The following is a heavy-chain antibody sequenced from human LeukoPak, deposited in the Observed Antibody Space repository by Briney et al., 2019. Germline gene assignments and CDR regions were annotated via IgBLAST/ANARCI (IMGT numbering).Heavy chain of an antibody. Sequence: SQTLSLACTVSGGSISRGDYYWSWIRQPPGKGLEWIGYIYYSGSTNYNPSLKSRVTISVDTSKNQFSLKLSSVTAADTAVYYCASCERGYSYGYDYYYYMDVWGKGTTVTVSS. J-gene: IGHJ6*03. D-gene: IGHD5-18*01. CDR1: GGSISRGDYY. CDR2: IYYSGST. CDR3: ASCERGYSYGYDYYYYMDV. V-gene: IGHV4-61*08.